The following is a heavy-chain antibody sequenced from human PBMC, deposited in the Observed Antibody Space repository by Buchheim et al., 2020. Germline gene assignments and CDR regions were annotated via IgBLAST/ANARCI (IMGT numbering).Heavy chain of an antibody. J-gene: IGHJ6*02. CDR2: ISYDGSNK. V-gene: IGHV3-30*18. D-gene: IGHD6-13*01. Sequence: QVQLVESGGGVVQPGRSLRLSCAASGFTFSSYGMHWVRQAPGKGLEWVAVISYDGSNKYYADSVKGRFTISRDNSKNTLYLQMNSRRAEDTAVYYCAKGEGNYYYYGMDVWGQGTT. CDR3: AKGEGNYYYYGMDV. CDR1: GFTFSSYG.